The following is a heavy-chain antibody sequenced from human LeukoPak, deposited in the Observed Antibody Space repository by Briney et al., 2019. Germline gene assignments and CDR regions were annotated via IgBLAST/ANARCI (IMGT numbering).Heavy chain of an antibody. D-gene: IGHD6-13*01. Sequence: ASVKVSCKASGYTFTSYYMHWVRQAPGQGLEWMGLINPSGGNTRYAQKFQGRVTMTRDTSTSTVYMELSSLRSEDTAVYYCARDPRGAVAAAGTINDEIDYWGQGTLVTVSS. V-gene: IGHV1-46*01. J-gene: IGHJ4*02. CDR3: ARDPRGAVAAAGTINDEIDY. CDR2: INPSGGNT. CDR1: GYTFTSYY.